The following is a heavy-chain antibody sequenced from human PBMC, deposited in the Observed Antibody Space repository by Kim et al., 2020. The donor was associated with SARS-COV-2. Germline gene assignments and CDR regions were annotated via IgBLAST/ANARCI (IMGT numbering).Heavy chain of an antibody. J-gene: IGHJ2*01. CDR3: ANGGSTNSHCYHPVFWY. CDR1: GFTFSSYG. D-gene: IGHD2-21*02. CDR2: ISYDGSNK. Sequence: GGSLRLSCAVSGFTFSSYGMHWVRQAPAKGLEWVALISYDGSNKYYADSVKGRFTISRDNSKNTLYLQMNSLRPEDTAVYYCANGGSTNSHCYHPVFWY. V-gene: IGHV3-30*18.